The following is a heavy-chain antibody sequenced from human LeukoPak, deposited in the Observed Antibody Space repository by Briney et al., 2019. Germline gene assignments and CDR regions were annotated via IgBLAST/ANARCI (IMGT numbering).Heavy chain of an antibody. V-gene: IGHV3-23*01. CDR1: GFTFSSYA. J-gene: IGHJ6*02. CDR2: ISGSGGST. Sequence: PGGSLRLSCAASGFTFSSYAMSWVRQAPGKGRGWVSAISGSGGSTYYADSVEGRFTISRDNSKNTLYLQMNSLRAEDTAVYYCAKDLRSTNELLDPLPEYGMDVWGQGTTVTVSS. CDR3: AKDLRSTNELLDPLPEYGMDV. D-gene: IGHD3-10*01.